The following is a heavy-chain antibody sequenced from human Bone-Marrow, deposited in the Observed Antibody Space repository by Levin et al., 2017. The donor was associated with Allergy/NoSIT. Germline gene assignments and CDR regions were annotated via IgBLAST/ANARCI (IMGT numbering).Heavy chain of an antibody. J-gene: IGHJ5*02. CDR2: IYYSGST. D-gene: IGHD6-13*01. CDR3: ARLIGQQQRSNWFDP. V-gene: IGHV4-39*01. Sequence: SETLSLTCTVSGGSISSSSYYWGWIRQPPGKGLEWIGSIYYSGSTYYNPSLKSRVTISVDTSKNQFSLKLSSVTAADTAVYYCARLIGQQQRSNWFDPWGQGTLVTVSS. CDR1: GGSISSSSYY.